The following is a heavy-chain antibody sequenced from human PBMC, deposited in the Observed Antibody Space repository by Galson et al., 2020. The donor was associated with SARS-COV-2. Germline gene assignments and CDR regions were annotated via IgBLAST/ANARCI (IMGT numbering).Heavy chain of an antibody. CDR1: GYSISSGYY. CDR2: IYHSGST. J-gene: IGHJ6*03. V-gene: IGHV4-38-2*01. Sequence: SETLSLTCAVSGYSISSGYYWGWIRQPPGKGLEWIGSIYHSGSTYYNPSLKSRVTISVDTSKNQFSLKLSSVTAADTAVYYCARLRGRGSWLGCGYYYYMDVWGEGTTVTISS. CDR3: ARLRGRGSWLGCGYYYYMDV. D-gene: IGHD6-13*01.